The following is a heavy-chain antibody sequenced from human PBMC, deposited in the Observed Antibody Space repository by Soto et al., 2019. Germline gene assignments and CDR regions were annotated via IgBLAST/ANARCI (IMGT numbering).Heavy chain of an antibody. CDR2: MTSVDGRI. CDR3: AKALSGGMNV. J-gene: IGHJ6*01. D-gene: IGHD3-3*02. Sequence: ISCASSVLTFNISAMSWVRQAPGKGLEWVSLMTSVDGRIYYAGSVKGRFTISRDNSKNTLYLQMNSLRAEDTAVYYCAKALSGGMNVWGQGTMVTLSS. CDR1: VLTFNISA. V-gene: IGHV3-23*01.